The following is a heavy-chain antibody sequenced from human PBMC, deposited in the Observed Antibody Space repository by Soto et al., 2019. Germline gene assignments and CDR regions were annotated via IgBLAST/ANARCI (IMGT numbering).Heavy chain of an antibody. Sequence: EVQLVESGGGVVQPGGSLRLSCAASGFTFSGYWMSWVRQAPGKGLEWVAKIKQDGSEPFYVDSVKGRFTISRDNAKNSLYLQMNSLRAEDTAVYYCAREAVWGQGTTVTVSS. CDR1: GFTFSGYW. V-gene: IGHV3-7*05. CDR3: AREAV. CDR2: IKQDGSEP. J-gene: IGHJ6*02.